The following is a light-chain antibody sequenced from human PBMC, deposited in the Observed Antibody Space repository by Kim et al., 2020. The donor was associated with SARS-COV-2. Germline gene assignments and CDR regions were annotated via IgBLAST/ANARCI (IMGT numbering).Light chain of an antibody. CDR2: GAS. Sequence: PGERATLSCRASQSVSSNLAWYQQKPGQAPRLLIYGASTRATGIPARFSGSGSGTEFTLTISSLQSEDFAVYYCQQYNNWPPASGFGPGTKVDIK. CDR1: QSVSSN. CDR3: QQYNNWPPASG. J-gene: IGKJ3*01. V-gene: IGKV3-15*01.